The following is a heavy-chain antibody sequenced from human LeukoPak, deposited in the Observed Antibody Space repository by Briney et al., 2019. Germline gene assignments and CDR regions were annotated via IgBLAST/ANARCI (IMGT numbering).Heavy chain of an antibody. Sequence: SETLSLTCAVYGGSFSGYYWSWIRQPPGKGLEWIGEIHHSGSTNYNPSLKSRVTISVDTSKNQFSLKLSSVTAADTAVYYCARGIRLGFDPWGQGTLVTVSS. CDR2: IHHSGST. CDR1: GGSFSGYY. V-gene: IGHV4-34*01. CDR3: ARGIRLGFDP. D-gene: IGHD3-9*01. J-gene: IGHJ5*02.